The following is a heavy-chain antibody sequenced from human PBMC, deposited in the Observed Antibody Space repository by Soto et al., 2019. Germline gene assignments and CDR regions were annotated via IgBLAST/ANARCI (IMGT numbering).Heavy chain of an antibody. CDR1: GGSISSGEYY. CDR3: VCPQGPYCSGGSCYSGGYYGMDV. Sequence: SETLSLTCTVSGGSISSGEYYWAWIRQPPGKGLEWIGYISYSGSTHYSPSLKSRVSITVDTSKNQFSLNLASVSAEDTAVYYCVCPQGPYCSGGSCYSGGYYGMDVWGQGITVTVSS. V-gene: IGHV4-30-4*01. CDR2: ISYSGST. D-gene: IGHD2-15*01. J-gene: IGHJ6*02.